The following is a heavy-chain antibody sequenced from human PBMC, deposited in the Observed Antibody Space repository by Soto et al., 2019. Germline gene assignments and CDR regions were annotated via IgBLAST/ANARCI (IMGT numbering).Heavy chain of an antibody. CDR1: GFTFSNYA. Sequence: EVQLLESGGGLVQPGGSLRLSCAASGFTFSNYAMSWVRQAPGKGLEWVSTISTSGGSTYSADSVKGRFTISRDNSKNTLYLQMNSLRAEDTAVYYCARDVLGAYTYGSYYFDYWGQGTLVTVSS. CDR3: ARDVLGAYTYGSYYFDY. V-gene: IGHV3-23*01. CDR2: ISTSGGST. D-gene: IGHD5-18*01. J-gene: IGHJ4*02.